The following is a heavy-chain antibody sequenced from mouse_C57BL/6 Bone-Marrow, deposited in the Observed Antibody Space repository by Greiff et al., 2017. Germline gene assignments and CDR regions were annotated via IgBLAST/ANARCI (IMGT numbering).Heavy chain of an antibody. D-gene: IGHD1-1*01. CDR3: ARDHYYGSSRYAMDY. J-gene: IGHJ4*01. Sequence: EVQLVESGGDLVKPGGSLKLSCAASGFTFSSYGMSWVRQTPDKRLECVATISSGGSYTYYPDSVKGRFTISRDNAKNTLYLQMSSLKSEDTAMYYCARDHYYGSSRYAMDYWGQGTSVTVSS. V-gene: IGHV5-6*01. CDR1: GFTFSSYG. CDR2: ISSGGSYT.